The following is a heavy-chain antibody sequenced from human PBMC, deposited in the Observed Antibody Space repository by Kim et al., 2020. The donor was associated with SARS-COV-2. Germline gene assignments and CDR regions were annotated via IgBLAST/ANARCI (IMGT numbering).Heavy chain of an antibody. D-gene: IGHD3-3*01. J-gene: IGHJ4*02. Sequence: GGSLRLSCAASGFTFSSYAMSWVRQAPGKGLEWVSAISGSGGSTYYADSVKGRFTISRDNSKNTLYLQMNSLRAEDTAVYYCAKSWSGYFYRGWEIDYWGQGTLVTVSS. CDR3: AKSWSGYFYRGWEIDY. V-gene: IGHV3-23*01. CDR2: ISGSGGST. CDR1: GFTFSSYA.